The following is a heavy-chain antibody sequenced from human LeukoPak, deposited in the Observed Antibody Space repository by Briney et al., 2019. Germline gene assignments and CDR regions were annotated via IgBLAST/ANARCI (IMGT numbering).Heavy chain of an antibody. D-gene: IGHD5-12*01. CDR2: INHSGST. J-gene: IGHJ4*02. V-gene: IGHV4-34*01. CDR1: GGSFSGYY. CDR3: ARGRGYSGYVFDY. Sequence: SETLSLTCAVYGGSFSGYYWSWIRQPPGKGLEWIGEINHSGSTNYNPSLKSRVTISVDTSKNQFSLKLSSVTAADTAVYYCARGRGYSGYVFDYWGQGTLVTVSS.